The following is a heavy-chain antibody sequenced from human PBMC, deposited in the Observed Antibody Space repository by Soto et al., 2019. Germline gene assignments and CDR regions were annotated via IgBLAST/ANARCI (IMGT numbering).Heavy chain of an antibody. D-gene: IGHD2-8*01. CDR1: GYSFTDYH. J-gene: IGHJ6*02. CDR3: ARGDSTDCSNGVCSFFYNHDMDV. V-gene: IGHV1-2*04. Sequence: GASVKVSCKASGYSFTDYHIHWVRQAPGQGLEWLGRINPKSGGTSTAQKFQGWVTMTTDTSISTASMELTRLTSDDTAIYYCARGDSTDCSNGVCSFFYNHDMDVWGQGATVTVSS. CDR2: INPKSGGT.